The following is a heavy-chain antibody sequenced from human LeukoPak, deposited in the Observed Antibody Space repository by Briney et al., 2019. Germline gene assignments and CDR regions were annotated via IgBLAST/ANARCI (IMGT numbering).Heavy chain of an antibody. V-gene: IGHV1-69*04. J-gene: IGHJ3*02. CDR1: GGTFSSYA. CDR3: ARAKTLEPSPSNAFDX. D-gene: IGHD1-1*01. Sequence: SVKVSCKASGGTFSSYAISWVRQAPGQGLEWMGRIIPILGIANYAQKFQGRVTITADKSTSTAYMELRSLTLDDTALYYCARAKTLEPSPSNAFDXXXXXXXVTXXS. CDR2: IIPILGIA.